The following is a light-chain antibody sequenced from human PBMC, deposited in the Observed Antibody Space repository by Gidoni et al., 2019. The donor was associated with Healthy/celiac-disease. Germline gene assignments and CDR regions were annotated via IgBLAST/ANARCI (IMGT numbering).Light chain of an antibody. V-gene: IGKV1-33*01. CDR3: QQYDNLPLT. J-gene: IGKJ4*01. CDR1: QDISNY. Sequence: DIQMTQSPSSLSASVGDRVTITCQASQDISNYLNWYQQKPGKAPKLLIYDASNLATGVPSRFSGSGSWTDFTFTISSLQPEDIATYSCQQYDNLPLTFGGGTKVEIK. CDR2: DAS.